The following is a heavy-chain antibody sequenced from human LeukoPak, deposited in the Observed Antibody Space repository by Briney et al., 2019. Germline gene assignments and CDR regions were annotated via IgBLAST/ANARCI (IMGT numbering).Heavy chain of an antibody. D-gene: IGHD6-19*01. J-gene: IGHJ6*02. CDR2: ISYDGSNK. V-gene: IGHV3-30-3*01. CDR1: GFTFSTYA. CDR3: ARDFWERDSSGNYGMDV. Sequence: GRSLRLSCAASGFTFSTYAMHWVRQAPGKGLEWVAAISYDGSNKYYADSVKGRFTISRDNSKNTLYLQMNSLRDEDTAVYHCARDFWERDSSGNYGMDVWGQGTTVTVAS.